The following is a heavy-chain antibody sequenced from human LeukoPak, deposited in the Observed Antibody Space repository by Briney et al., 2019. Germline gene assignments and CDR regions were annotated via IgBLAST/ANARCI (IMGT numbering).Heavy chain of an antibody. CDR1: GYTFTGYY. V-gene: IGHV1-2*02. Sequence: ASVKVSCKASGYTFTGYYIHWVRQAPGQGLVWMGWISPNSGDTNYAQKFQGRVTVTRDTSISTAYMEVSRLRSDDTAVYYCARGVVVAAPCPGYWGQGTLVTVSS. D-gene: IGHD2-15*01. CDR2: ISPNSGDT. J-gene: IGHJ4*02. CDR3: ARGVVVAAPCPGY.